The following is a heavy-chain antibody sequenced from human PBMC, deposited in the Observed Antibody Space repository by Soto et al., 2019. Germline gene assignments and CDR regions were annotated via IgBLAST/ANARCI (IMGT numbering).Heavy chain of an antibody. CDR2: INAGNGNT. V-gene: IGHV1-3*01. CDR3: ARGGVWTNSKVVVPAAMIY. J-gene: IGHJ4*02. Sequence: GASVKVSCKASGYTFTSYAMHWVRQAPGQRLEWMGWINAGNGNTKYSQKFQGRVTITRDTSASTAYMELSSLRSEDTAVYYCARGGVWTNSKVVVPAAMIYWGQGTLVTVYS. CDR1: GYTFTSYA. D-gene: IGHD2-2*01.